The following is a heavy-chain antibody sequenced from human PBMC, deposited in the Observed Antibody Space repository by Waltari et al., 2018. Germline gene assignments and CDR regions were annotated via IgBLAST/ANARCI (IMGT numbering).Heavy chain of an antibody. D-gene: IGHD5-12*01. J-gene: IGHJ4*02. Sequence: EVHLAESGGGVVQPGGSLRLSCTGSGFRFGDYWMAWVRQSPGKGLGWVSRINVDGGYISYGDSVKGRFTISRDNAKNTVFLQLNSLRADDTAVYFCARKAGSGYPYGPFYYDNWGQGTLVTVSS. CDR1: GFRFGDYW. CDR2: INVDGGYI. V-gene: IGHV3-74*01. CDR3: ARKAGSGYPYGPFYYDN.